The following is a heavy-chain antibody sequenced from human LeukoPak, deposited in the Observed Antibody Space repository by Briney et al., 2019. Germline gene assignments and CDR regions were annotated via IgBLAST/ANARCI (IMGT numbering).Heavy chain of an antibody. D-gene: IGHD3-22*01. CDR1: GYSFTSYW. J-gene: IGHJ4*02. CDR3: ASRHYSGYYDSSGYYYGGVFDY. CDR2: IYPGDSDT. V-gene: IGHV5-51*01. Sequence: GESLKISCKGSGYSFTSYWIGWVRQMPGKGLEWMGIIYPGDSDTRYSPSFQGQVTISADKSISTAYLQWSSLKASDTAMYYCASRHYSGYYDSSGYYYGGVFDYWGQGTLVTVSS.